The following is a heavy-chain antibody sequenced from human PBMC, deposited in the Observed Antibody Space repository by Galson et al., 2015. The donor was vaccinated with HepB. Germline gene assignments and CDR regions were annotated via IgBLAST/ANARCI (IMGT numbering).Heavy chain of an antibody. J-gene: IGHJ4*02. CDR3: VREAIEVAGRLKLRKYYFDY. Sequence: SLRLSCAASGFTVSSYCMSWVRQAPGKGLEWVSVIYVGGHTNYAASVKGRFTISRDNSKNTLNLQMDSLRVEDTAVYYCVREAIEVAGRLKLRKYYFDYWGQGALVTVSS. V-gene: IGHV3-66*01. D-gene: IGHD6-19*01. CDR2: IYVGGHT. CDR1: GFTVSSYC.